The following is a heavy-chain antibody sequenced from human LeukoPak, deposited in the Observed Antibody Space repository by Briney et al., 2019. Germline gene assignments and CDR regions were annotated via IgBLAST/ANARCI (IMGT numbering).Heavy chain of an antibody. Sequence: PGGSLRLSCAASGFTFSSYWMSWVRQAPGKGREWVANIKQDGSEKYYVDSVKGRFTISRDNAKNSLYLQMNSLRAEDTAVYYCARDKIVGATNFDYWGQGTLVTVSS. CDR2: IKQDGSEK. CDR1: GFTFSSYW. V-gene: IGHV3-7*01. D-gene: IGHD1-26*01. CDR3: ARDKIVGATNFDY. J-gene: IGHJ4*02.